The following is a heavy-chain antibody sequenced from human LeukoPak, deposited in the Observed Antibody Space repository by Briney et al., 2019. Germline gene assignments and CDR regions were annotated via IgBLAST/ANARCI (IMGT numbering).Heavy chain of an antibody. Sequence: GASVKVSCEASGYTFTGYYMHWVRQAPGQGLEWMGWINPNSGGTNYAQKFQGRVTMTRDTSISTAYMELSRLRSDDTAVYYCARDLGFGGSVGAFDIWGQGTMVTVSS. CDR1: GYTFTGYY. CDR2: INPNSGGT. CDR3: ARDLGFGGSVGAFDI. D-gene: IGHD3-10*01. V-gene: IGHV1-2*02. J-gene: IGHJ3*02.